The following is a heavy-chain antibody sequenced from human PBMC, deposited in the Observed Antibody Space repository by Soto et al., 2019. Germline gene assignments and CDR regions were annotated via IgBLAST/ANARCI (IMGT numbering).Heavy chain of an antibody. V-gene: IGHV3-23*01. D-gene: IGHD6-13*01. CDR2: ISGSGGSA. J-gene: IGHJ3*02. CDR1: GFTFSSYA. CDR3: AKVGNNSSWYGDLDDFDI. Sequence: GGSLRLSCAASGFTFSSYAMSWVRQAPGKGLEWVSAISGSGGSAYYADSVKGRFTISRDNSKNPLYLHMNSLRAEDTAVHDGAKVGNNSSWYGDLDDFDIWGQGTMVTVSS.